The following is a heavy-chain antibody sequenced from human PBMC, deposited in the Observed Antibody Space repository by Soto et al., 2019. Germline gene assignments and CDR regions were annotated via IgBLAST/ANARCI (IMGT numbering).Heavy chain of an antibody. Sequence: QVQLVQSGAEVKKPGSSVRVSCKASGGTFSSYPIGWVRQAPGQGLEWMGVIIPIFGTTNYAQRFQARVTISADESTSTAYMELSTLRYEDTAVYFCARPRTTATTEGYDYWGQGTLVTVSS. CDR2: IIPIFGTT. V-gene: IGHV1-69*01. J-gene: IGHJ4*02. CDR3: ARPRTTATTEGYDY. CDR1: GGTFSSYP. D-gene: IGHD1-1*01.